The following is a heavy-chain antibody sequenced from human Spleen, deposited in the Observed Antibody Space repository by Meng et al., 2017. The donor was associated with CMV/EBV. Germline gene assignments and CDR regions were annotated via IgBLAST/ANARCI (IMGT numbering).Heavy chain of an antibody. CDR1: GYTFTGYY. Sequence: ASVKVSCKASGYTFTGYYMHWVRQAPGQGLEWMGWINPNSGGTNYAQKFQGRVTMTRDTSISTAYMELGRLRSDDTAVYYCARDMGGYSSSSVHFWGQGTLVTVSS. CDR2: INPNSGGT. J-gene: IGHJ4*02. D-gene: IGHD6-6*01. CDR3: ARDMGGYSSSSVHF. V-gene: IGHV1-2*02.